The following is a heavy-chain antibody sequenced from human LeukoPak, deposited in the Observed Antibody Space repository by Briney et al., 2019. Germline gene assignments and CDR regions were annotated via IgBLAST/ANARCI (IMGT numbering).Heavy chain of an antibody. D-gene: IGHD3-3*01. CDR2: ISGSGGST. V-gene: IGHV3-23*01. J-gene: IGHJ5*02. CDR3: AKDFTPYYDFWSGYYRGPWFDP. CDR1: GFTFSSYA. Sequence: GGSLRLSCAASGFTFSSYAMSWVRQAPGKGLEWVSAISGSGGSTYYADSVKGRFTISRDNSKNTLYLQMNSLRAEDTAVYYCAKDFTPYYDFWSGYYRGPWFDPWGQGTLVTVSS.